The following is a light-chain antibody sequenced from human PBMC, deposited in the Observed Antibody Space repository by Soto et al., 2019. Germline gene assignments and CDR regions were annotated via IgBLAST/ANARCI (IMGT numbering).Light chain of an antibody. CDR1: QDISSS. CDR2: DAS. CDR3: QQYHNLPIP. J-gene: IGKJ5*01. V-gene: IGKV1-33*01. Sequence: DIQMTQSPSSLSASVGDRVTITCQASQDISSSLNWYQQKPGKAPKLLIYDASNLETGVPSRFCGSGSGTDFTFTISSLQPEDIGTYYCQQYHNLPIPFGQGTRLEIK.